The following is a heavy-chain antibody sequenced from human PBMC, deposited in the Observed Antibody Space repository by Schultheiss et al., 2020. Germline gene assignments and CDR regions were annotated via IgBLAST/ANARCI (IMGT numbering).Heavy chain of an antibody. D-gene: IGHD6-19*01. CDR2: ISTSSSTI. J-gene: IGHJ5*02. V-gene: IGHV3-48*01. Sequence: GGSLRLSCAASGFTFSSYSMNWVRQAPGKGLEWVSYISTSSSTIYYADSVKGRFTISRDNAKNSLYLQMNSLRAEDTAVYYCARGGQWLGDNWFDPWGQGTLVNV. CDR3: ARGGQWLGDNWFDP. CDR1: GFTFSSYS.